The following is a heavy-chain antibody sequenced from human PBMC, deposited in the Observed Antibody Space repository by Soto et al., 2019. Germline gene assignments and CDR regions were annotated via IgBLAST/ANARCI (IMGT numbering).Heavy chain of an antibody. V-gene: IGHV5-51*01. J-gene: IGHJ4*02. CDR1: GYSFTSYW. CDR3: ARQGTRKYDFWSGHYIDLYYFDY. Sequence: LGESLKISCKGSGYSFTSYWIGWVRQMPGKGLEWMGIIYPGDSDTRYSPSLQGQVTISADKSISTAYLQWSSLKASDTAMYYCARQGTRKYDFWSGHYIDLYYFDYWGQGPLVTVSS. CDR2: IYPGDSDT. D-gene: IGHD3-3*01.